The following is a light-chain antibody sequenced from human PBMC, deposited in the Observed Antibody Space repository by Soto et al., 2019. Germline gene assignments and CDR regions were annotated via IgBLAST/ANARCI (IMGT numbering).Light chain of an antibody. CDR3: QQYSISPRT. Sequence: EIGWTRSQGTLSLYPGERATLSCRASQSVSSYLAWYQQKPCQAPRLLIYRASSRATGIPDRFSGSGSGTDFTLTISRLEPEDFAVYYCQQYSISPRTCGQGTKVQIK. V-gene: IGKV3-20*01. J-gene: IGKJ1*01. CDR2: RAS. CDR1: QSVSSY.